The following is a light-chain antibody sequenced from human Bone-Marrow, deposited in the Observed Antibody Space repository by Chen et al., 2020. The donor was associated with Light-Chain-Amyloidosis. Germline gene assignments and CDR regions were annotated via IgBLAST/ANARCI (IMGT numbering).Light chain of an antibody. CDR3: QSADSSGTYEVI. J-gene: IGLJ2*01. Sequence: SYELTQPPSVSVSPGQTARITCSGDDLPTKYAYWYQQKPGQAPVLVIHRDTERPSGFSERFSGSSSGTTATLTISGGQAEDEADDHCQSADSSGTYEVIFGGGTKLTVL. V-gene: IGLV3-25*03. CDR1: DLPTKY. CDR2: RDT.